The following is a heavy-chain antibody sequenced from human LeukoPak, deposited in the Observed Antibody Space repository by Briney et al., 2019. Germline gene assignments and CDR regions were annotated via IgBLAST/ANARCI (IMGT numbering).Heavy chain of an antibody. D-gene: IGHD4-17*01. J-gene: IGHJ5*02. CDR2: IHPSGST. CDR1: GDSISSYY. V-gene: IGHV4-4*07. CDR3: ARVTPLTFNWFDP. Sequence: PSETLSLTCTVSGDSISSYYWSWVRQPAGKGLEWIGRIHPSGSTNYNPSLKSRVTLSVDTSKNQFSLKLSSVTAADTAVYYCARVTPLTFNWFDPWGQGTQVTVSS.